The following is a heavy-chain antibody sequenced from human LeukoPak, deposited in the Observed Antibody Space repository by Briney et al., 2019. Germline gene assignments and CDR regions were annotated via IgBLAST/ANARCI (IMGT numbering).Heavy chain of an antibody. V-gene: IGHV1-3*01. CDR2: INAGNGNT. CDR3: ARSGYSSGYIGYFDY. CDR1: GYTFIMYX. D-gene: IGHD5-18*01. J-gene: IGHJ4*02. Sequence: XGYTFIMYXXXXVRQAPGQRLXXMXWINAGNGNTEYSQKFQGRVTITRDTSASTAYMELSSLRSEDTAVYYCARSGYSSGYIGYFDYWGQGTLVTVSS.